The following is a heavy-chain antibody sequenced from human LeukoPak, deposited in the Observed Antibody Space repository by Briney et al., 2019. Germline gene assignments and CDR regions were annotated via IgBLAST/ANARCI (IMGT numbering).Heavy chain of an antibody. V-gene: IGHV3-64D*06. CDR3: TRDSALLGVAFDL. CDR2: ISSNGDNT. J-gene: IGHJ3*01. D-gene: IGHD2-15*01. CDR1: GFPFNTYA. Sequence: GGSPRLSCSASGFPFNTYAIHWVRQAPGKGLEYVAGISSNGDNTDFADSAKGRFTISRDNSKSTLFLQMNSLRAEDTAVYFCTRDSALLGVAFDLWGQGTVVTVSS.